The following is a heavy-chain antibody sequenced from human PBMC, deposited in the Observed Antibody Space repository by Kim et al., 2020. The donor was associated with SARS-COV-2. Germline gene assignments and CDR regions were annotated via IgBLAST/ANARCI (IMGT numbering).Heavy chain of an antibody. Sequence: GGGTTNADSGKGRFTISRDKSKNTVYLQMNRLRVEDTAVYYCARGDTAIDYWGQGTLVTVSS. CDR3: ARGDTAIDY. V-gene: IGHV3-53*01. D-gene: IGHD5-18*01. J-gene: IGHJ4*02. CDR2: GGGT.